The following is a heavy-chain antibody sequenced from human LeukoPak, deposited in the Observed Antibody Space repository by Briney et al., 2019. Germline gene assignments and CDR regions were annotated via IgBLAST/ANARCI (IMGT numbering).Heavy chain of an antibody. Sequence: GGSLRLSCAASGFYFANYAMSWVRQAPGKGLEWVSATVGGGSPNTYHADSVKGRFAISRDNSKNTLFLQMNSLRAEDTAIYYCTKAPIVSCSGAFCYPFDSWGQGTLVTVSS. D-gene: IGHD2-15*01. CDR1: GFYFANYA. CDR3: TKAPIVSCSGAFCYPFDS. CDR2: TVGGGSPNT. J-gene: IGHJ4*02. V-gene: IGHV3-23*01.